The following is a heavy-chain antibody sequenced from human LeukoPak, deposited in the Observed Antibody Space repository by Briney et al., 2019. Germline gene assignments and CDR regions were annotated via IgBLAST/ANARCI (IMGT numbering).Heavy chain of an antibody. D-gene: IGHD7-27*01. CDR1: GFTFSSYW. Sequence: PGGSLRLSCAASGFTFSSYWMSWVRQAPGKGLEWVANMKQDGSERYYVDSVKGRFTISRDNAKNTLYLQMNSLRAEDTAVYYCASASGPSPGFDYWGQGTLVTVSS. V-gene: IGHV3-7*02. CDR2: MKQDGSER. J-gene: IGHJ4*02. CDR3: ASASGPSPGFDY.